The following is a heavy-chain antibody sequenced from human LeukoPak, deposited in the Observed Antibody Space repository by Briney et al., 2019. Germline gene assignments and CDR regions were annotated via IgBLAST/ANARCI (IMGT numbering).Heavy chain of an antibody. D-gene: IGHD3-22*01. Sequence: SETLSLTCAVYGGSFSGYYWSWIRQPPGKGLEWIGEINHSGSTNYNPSLKSRVTISVDTSKNQFSLKLSSVTAADTAVYYCARTYCDSREGDYWGQGTLVTVSS. J-gene: IGHJ4*02. CDR1: GGSFSGYY. CDR2: INHSGST. V-gene: IGHV4-34*01. CDR3: ARTYCDSREGDY.